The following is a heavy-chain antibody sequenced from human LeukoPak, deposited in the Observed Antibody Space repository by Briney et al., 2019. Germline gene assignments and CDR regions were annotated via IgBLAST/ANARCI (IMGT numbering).Heavy chain of an antibody. CDR3: ARMIQLWLGLDS. Sequence: ASVKVSCKASGYTFSGDSLHWVRQAPGQGLERMGRINTNSGDTDYAQKFQGRFTMTRNTSISTAYMELSSLRSDDTAIYYCARMIQLWLGLDSWGQGTLVTVSS. CDR1: GYTFSGDS. V-gene: IGHV1-2*06. J-gene: IGHJ4*02. D-gene: IGHD5-18*01. CDR2: INTNSGDT.